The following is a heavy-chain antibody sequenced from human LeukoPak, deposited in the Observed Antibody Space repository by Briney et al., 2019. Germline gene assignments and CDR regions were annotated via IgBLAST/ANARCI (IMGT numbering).Heavy chain of an antibody. CDR1: GFPISTNG. Sequence: GGSLRLSCAASGFPISTNGMSWVRQAPGKGLEWVAFIRYDGSNKYYADSVKGRFTISRDNSKNTLYLQMNSLRAEDTAVYYCAKAQNVWGSYYYYYMDVWGKGTTVTISS. D-gene: IGHD3-16*01. J-gene: IGHJ6*03. CDR2: IRYDGSNK. CDR3: AKAQNVWGSYYYYYMDV. V-gene: IGHV3-30*02.